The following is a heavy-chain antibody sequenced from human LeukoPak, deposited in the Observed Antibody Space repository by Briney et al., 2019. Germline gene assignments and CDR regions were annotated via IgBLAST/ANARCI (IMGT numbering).Heavy chain of an antibody. Sequence: ASVKVSCKASGGTFSSYAISWVRQAPGQGLEWMGRINPNSGGTNYAQKFQGRVTMTRDTSISTAYMELSRLRSDDTAVYYCARAPRSIAAAGTRIGWFDPWGQGTLVTVSS. CDR1: GGTFSSYA. CDR3: ARAPRSIAAAGTRIGWFDP. D-gene: IGHD6-13*01. J-gene: IGHJ5*02. V-gene: IGHV1-2*06. CDR2: INPNSGGT.